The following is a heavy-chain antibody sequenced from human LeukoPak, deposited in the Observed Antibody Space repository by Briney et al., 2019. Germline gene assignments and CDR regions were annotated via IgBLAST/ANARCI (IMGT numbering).Heavy chain of an antibody. V-gene: IGHV1-69*05. Sequence: ASVKVSCKASGGTFSSYAISWVRQAPGQGLEWMGGIIPIFGTANYAQKFQGRVTITTDESTSTAYMELSSLRSEDTAVYYCARGSDSSGYYSQPHTYFDYWGQGTLVTVSS. J-gene: IGHJ4*02. CDR3: ARGSDSSGYYSQPHTYFDY. CDR1: GGTFSSYA. CDR2: IIPIFGTA. D-gene: IGHD3-22*01.